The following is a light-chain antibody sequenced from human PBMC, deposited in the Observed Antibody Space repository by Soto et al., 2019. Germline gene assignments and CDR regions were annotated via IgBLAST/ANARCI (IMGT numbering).Light chain of an antibody. V-gene: IGKV1-39*01. Sequence: EIHMTPTPSSLSASVGDRVTITCRASQSISSYLNWYQQKPGKAPKLLIYAASSLQSGVPSRFSGSGSGTDFTLTISSLQPEDFATYYCQQSYSTPLSFGGGTKVDIK. CDR1: QSISSY. CDR2: AAS. CDR3: QQSYSTPLS. J-gene: IGKJ4*01.